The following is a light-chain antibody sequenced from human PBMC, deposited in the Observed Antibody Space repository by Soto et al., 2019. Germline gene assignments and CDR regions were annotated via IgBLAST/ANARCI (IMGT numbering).Light chain of an antibody. CDR3: QQNDNLPPLT. V-gene: IGKV1-33*01. Sequence: DIPMTQSPSSLSASVGDRVTITCQASRDISNYLNWYQHKPGKVPKLLIYDASKLETGVPSRFGGSGSGTDFTFTISSLQPEDVATYYCQQNDNLPPLTFGGGTKVDIK. CDR1: RDISNY. CDR2: DAS. J-gene: IGKJ4*01.